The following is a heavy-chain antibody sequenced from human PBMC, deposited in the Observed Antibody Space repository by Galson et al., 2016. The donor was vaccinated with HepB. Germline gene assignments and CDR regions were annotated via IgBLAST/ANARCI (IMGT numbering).Heavy chain of an antibody. Sequence: SLRLSCAGSGFTFSNYLMNWVRQAPGKGPEWVATIDQDGTAKHYVDSVKGRFTISRDNTLNSLFLQMDSLRADDTAVYYCARARRDWGSLLPGGHLGALYYFDYWGQGALVTVSS. D-gene: IGHD7-27*01. J-gene: IGHJ4*02. V-gene: IGHV3-7*03. CDR2: IDQDGTAK. CDR1: GFTFSNYL. CDR3: ARARRDWGSLLPGGHLGALYYFDY.